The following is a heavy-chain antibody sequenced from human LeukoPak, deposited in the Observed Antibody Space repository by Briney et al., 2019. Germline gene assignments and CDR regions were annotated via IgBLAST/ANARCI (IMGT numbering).Heavy chain of an antibody. CDR3: ARVESPYDSSGYFYY. CDR2: ISGSGGST. J-gene: IGHJ4*02. D-gene: IGHD3-22*01. Sequence: PGGSLRPSCAASGFTFSSYAMSWVRQAPGRGLEWVSAISGSGGSTYYADSVKGRFTISRDNSKNTLFLQMNSLRSEDTAVYYCARVESPYDSSGYFYYWGQGTLVTVSS. CDR1: GFTFSSYA. V-gene: IGHV3-23*01.